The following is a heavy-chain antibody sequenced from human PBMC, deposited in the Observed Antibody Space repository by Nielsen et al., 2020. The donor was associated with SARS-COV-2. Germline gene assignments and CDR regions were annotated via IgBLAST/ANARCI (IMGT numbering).Heavy chain of an antibody. D-gene: IGHD3-10*01. CDR2: MNPSSGNT. V-gene: IGHV1-8*01. Sequence: ASVKVSCKASGYTFTSYDINWVRQATGQGLEWMGWMNPSSGNTGYAQKFQGRVTMTRNTSISTAYMELSSLRAEDTAVYFCARDRGFGEFLRMGVDYWGQGTLVTVSS. CDR3: ARDRGFGEFLRMGVDY. CDR1: GYTFTSYD. J-gene: IGHJ4*02.